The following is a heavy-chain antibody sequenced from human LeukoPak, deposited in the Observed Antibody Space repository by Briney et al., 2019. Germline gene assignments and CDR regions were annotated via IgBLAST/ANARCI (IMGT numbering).Heavy chain of an antibody. CDR3: ARGSGWLDS. CDR1: GFTFFDYA. CDR2: IYSGGST. V-gene: IGHV3-53*01. D-gene: IGHD6-19*01. J-gene: IGHJ5*01. Sequence: GGSLRLSCTASGFTFFDYAMSWVRQAPGKGLEWVSVIYSGGSTYYADSVKGRFTISRDNSKNTLYLQMNSLRAEDTAVYYCARGSGWLDSWGQGTLVTVSS.